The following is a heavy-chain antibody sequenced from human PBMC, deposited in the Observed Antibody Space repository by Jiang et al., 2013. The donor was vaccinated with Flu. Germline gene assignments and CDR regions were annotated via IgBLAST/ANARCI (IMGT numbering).Heavy chain of an antibody. Sequence: PGLVKPSETLSLTCTVSGGSISSYYWSWIRQPPGKGLEWIGYIYYSGSTNYNPSLKSRVTISVDTSKNQFSLKLSSVTAADTAVYYCARHGLGYDFWSGSRWDPGNWFDPWGQGTLVTVSS. J-gene: IGHJ5*02. D-gene: IGHD3-3*01. V-gene: IGHV4-59*08. CDR3: ARHGLGYDFWSGSRWDPGNWFDP. CDR1: GGSISSYY. CDR2: IYYSGST.